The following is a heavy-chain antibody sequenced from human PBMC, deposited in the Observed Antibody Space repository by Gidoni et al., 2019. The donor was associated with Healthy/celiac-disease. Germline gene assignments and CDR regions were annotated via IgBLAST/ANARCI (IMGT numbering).Heavy chain of an antibody. J-gene: IGHJ3*02. D-gene: IGHD6-25*01. CDR1: GFTFRRYG. V-gene: IGHV3-30*18. CDR3: AKDGAAFKTDDAFDI. Sequence: QVQLVESGGGVVQPGRSLSLACAASGFTFRRYGMQWVRQAPGKGLEWVAFISYDGSNKYYADSVKGRFTISRDNSKNTLYLQMNSLRAEDTAVYYCAKDGAAFKTDDAFDIWGQGTMVTVSS. CDR2: ISYDGSNK.